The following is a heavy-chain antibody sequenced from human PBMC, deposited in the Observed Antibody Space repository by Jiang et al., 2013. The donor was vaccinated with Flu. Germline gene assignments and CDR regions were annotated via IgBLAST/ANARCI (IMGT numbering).Heavy chain of an antibody. J-gene: IGHJ6*02. D-gene: IGHD2-21*01. V-gene: IGHV6-1*01. Sequence: AAWNWIRQSPSRGLEWLGRTYYRSKSYNEYAVSVKSRITINPDTSKNQSSLQLNSVTPEDTAVYYCARGRRDYYAMDVWGQGTTVTVSS. CDR3: ARGRRDYYAMDV. CDR1: AA. CDR2: TYYRSKSYN.